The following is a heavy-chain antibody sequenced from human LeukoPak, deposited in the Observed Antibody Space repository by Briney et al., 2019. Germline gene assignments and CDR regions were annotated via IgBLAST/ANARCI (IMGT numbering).Heavy chain of an antibody. CDR1: GGSISSYY. J-gene: IGHJ4*02. CDR2: IYYSGST. V-gene: IGHV4-59*01. CDR3: ARVRGNYFPDY. Sequence: SETLSLTCAISGGSISSYYWCWIRQPPGKGLEWIGYIYYSGSTNYNPSLKSRVTISVDTSKNQFSLKLSSVTAADTAVYYCARVRGNYFPDYWGQGTLVTVSS. D-gene: IGHD4-11*01.